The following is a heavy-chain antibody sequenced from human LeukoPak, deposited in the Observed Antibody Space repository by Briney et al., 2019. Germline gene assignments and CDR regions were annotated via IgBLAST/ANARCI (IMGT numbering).Heavy chain of an antibody. V-gene: IGHV4-31*03. J-gene: IGHJ3*02. Sequence: SETLSLTCTVSGGSISSGGYYWGWIRQHPGKGLEWIGYIYYSGSTYYNPSLKSRVTISVDTSKNQFSPKLSSVTAADTAVYYCARAPSRDDAFDIWGQGTMVTVSS. CDR1: GGSISSGGYY. CDR3: ARAPSRDDAFDI. CDR2: IYYSGST.